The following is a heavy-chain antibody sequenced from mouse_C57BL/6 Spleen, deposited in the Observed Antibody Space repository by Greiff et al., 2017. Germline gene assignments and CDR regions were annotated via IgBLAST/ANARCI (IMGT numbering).Heavy chain of an antibody. D-gene: IGHD1-1*01. Sequence: DVKLQESGGGLVKPGGSLKLSCAASGFTFSDYGMHWVRQAPEKGLEWVAYISSGSSTIYYADTVKGRFTISRDNAKNTLFLQMTSLRSEDTAMYYCAREAIYYYGSSPFDYWGQGTTLTVSS. CDR3: AREAIYYYGSSPFDY. CDR1: GFTFSDYG. J-gene: IGHJ2*01. CDR2: ISSGSSTI. V-gene: IGHV5-17*01.